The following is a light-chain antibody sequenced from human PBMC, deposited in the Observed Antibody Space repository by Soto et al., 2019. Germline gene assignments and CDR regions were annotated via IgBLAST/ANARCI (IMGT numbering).Light chain of an antibody. CDR2: DAS. CDR3: QQSNSYSWYT. Sequence: DIQMTQSPSTLSASVGDRVTITCRASQSISSWLAWYQQKPGKAPKLLIYDASSLESGVPSRFSGSGSGTEFTLTISSLQPDDFATYYCQQSNSYSWYTFGQGTKLEIK. J-gene: IGKJ2*01. CDR1: QSISSW. V-gene: IGKV1-5*01.